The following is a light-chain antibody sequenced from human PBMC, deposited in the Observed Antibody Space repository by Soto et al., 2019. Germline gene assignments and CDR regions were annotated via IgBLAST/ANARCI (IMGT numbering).Light chain of an antibody. Sequence: DIQMTQSPPPWPAYGGASVTTTSGAGRRIPTGLAWYRQRPGKAPKLLIYDVSSLQSGVPSRFSGSGSGTEFTLTISSLQPDDFATYYCQHYKMYSPWTFGQGTKVEIK. CDR3: QHYKMYSPWT. J-gene: IGKJ1*01. CDR1: RRIPTG. CDR2: DVS. V-gene: IGKV1-5*01.